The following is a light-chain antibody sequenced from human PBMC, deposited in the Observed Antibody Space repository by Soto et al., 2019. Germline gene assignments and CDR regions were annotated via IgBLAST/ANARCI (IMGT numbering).Light chain of an antibody. Sequence: EIVVTQSPATLSVSAGGRVHLXCRASQSVSSSLAWYQQRPGQAPRLLIYDTSTRAAGIAARFSGSGSGTEFTLTISSLQSEDFAVYYCQQYVHWPPGTFGQGTKVDIK. J-gene: IGKJ1*01. CDR2: DTS. CDR1: QSVSSS. CDR3: QQYVHWPPGT. V-gene: IGKV3-15*01.